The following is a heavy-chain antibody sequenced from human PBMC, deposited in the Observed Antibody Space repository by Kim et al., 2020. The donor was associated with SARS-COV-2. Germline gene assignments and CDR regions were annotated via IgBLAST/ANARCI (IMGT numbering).Heavy chain of an antibody. CDR1: GFSFSDYY. J-gene: IGHJ4*02. CDR2: ISSSGSTI. CDR3: ARGGYFGESHFDY. Sequence: GGSLRLSCAASGFSFSDYYMRWIRQAPGKGLECVSYISSSGSTIYYADSVKGRFTISRDNAKNSLYLQMNSLRAEDTAVYYCARGGYFGESHFDYWGQGTLVTVSS. D-gene: IGHD3-10*01. V-gene: IGHV3-11*04.